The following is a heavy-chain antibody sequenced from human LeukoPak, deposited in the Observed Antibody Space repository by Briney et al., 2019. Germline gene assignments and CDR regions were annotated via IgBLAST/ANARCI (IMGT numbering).Heavy chain of an antibody. V-gene: IGHV2-70*11. Sequence: SGPALVKPTQTLTLTCTFSGFSLSTSGMCGSRIGQTPGKALEWLARIDWDDDKYYSTSLKTRLTISKDTSKNQVVLTMTNMDPVDTATYYCARTSGSRYYFDYWGQGTLVTVSS. CDR1: GFSLSTSGMC. CDR3: ARTSGSRYYFDY. D-gene: IGHD1-26*01. CDR2: IDWDDDK. J-gene: IGHJ4*02.